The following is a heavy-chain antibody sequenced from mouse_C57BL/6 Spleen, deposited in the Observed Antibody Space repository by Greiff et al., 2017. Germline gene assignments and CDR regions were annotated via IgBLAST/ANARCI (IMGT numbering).Heavy chain of an antibody. D-gene: IGHD2-2*01. CDR3: ARNYYGYDGAMDY. CDR2: ISNLAYSI. V-gene: IGHV5-15*01. J-gene: IGHJ4*01. CDR1: GFTFSDYG. Sequence: EVQVVESGGGLVQPGGSLKLSCAASGFTFSDYGMAWVRQAPRKGPEWVAFISNLAYSIYYADTVTGRFTISRENAKNTLYLEMSSLRSEDTAMYYCARNYYGYDGAMDYWGQGTSVTVSS.